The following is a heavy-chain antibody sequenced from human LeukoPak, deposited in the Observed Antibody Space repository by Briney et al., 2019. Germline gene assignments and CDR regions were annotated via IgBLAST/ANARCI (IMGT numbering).Heavy chain of an antibody. CDR1: VFTFDDYA. CDR3: AKDRRTYYYYYMDV. V-gene: IGHV3-43*02. Sequence: PGGSLRLSCGASVFTFDDYAMHWVRQAPGKGLEWVSLISGDGGSTYYADSVRGRFTISRDNSKNSLYLQMTSLRTEDTALYYCAKDRRTYYYYYMDVWGKGTTVTVSS. D-gene: IGHD1-7*01. J-gene: IGHJ6*03. CDR2: ISGDGGST.